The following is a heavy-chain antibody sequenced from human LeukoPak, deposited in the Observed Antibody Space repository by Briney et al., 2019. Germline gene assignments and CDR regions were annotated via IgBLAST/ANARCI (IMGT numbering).Heavy chain of an antibody. CDR3: ATSGGSSGWYGTFDI. CDR1: GGSIGSSSYY. J-gene: IGHJ3*02. Sequence: SETLSLTCTVSGGSIGSSSYYWGWIRQPPGKGLEWIGSIYYSGSTYYNPSLKSRVTISVDTSKNQFSLKQSSVTAADTAVYYCATSGGSSGWYGTFDIWGQGTMVTVSS. CDR2: IYYSGST. V-gene: IGHV4-39*07. D-gene: IGHD6-19*01.